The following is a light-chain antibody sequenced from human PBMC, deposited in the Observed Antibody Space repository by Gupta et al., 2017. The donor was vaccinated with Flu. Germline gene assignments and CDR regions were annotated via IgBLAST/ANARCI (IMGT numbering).Light chain of an antibody. CDR2: GAS. Sequence: PGALAWSPGERATRSCRARQSVSRGSLDWEQQKPAQTPRLIIYGASSSDMGNTDRFSGSGEEKDFTLTSSRQENEDCDVYYGQQDCSSLTFGQGTXVEIK. J-gene: IGKJ5*01. CDR3: QQDCSSLT. CDR1: QSVSRGS. V-gene: IGKV3-20*01.